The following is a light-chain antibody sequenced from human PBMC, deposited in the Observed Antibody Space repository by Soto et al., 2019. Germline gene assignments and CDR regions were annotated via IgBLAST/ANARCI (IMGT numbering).Light chain of an antibody. J-gene: IGKJ1*01. V-gene: IGKV1-5*01. CDR2: DAS. Sequence: DIQMTQSPSTLSASVGDRVTITCRASQNIDDYLAWYQQKPGKAPKLLIYDASNLQSGVPSRFSGSGSGTEFTLIISSLQPDDFATYYCQQYNSYPWTFGQGTKVDIK. CDR3: QQYNSYPWT. CDR1: QNIDDY.